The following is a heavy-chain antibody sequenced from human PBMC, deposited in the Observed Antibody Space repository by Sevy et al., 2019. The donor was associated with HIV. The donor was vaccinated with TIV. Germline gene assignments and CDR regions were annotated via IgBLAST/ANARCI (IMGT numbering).Heavy chain of an antibody. CDR1: GFTFSSYA. J-gene: IGHJ4*02. Sequence: GGSLRLSCVTSGFTFSSYAMSWVRQTPGKGLEWVSAIGGSADYTYYADSVKGRFTISRDNSKNTLYLQMNSLRAEDTAVYYCARGGYSSGWMLAGYFDYWGQGTLVTVSS. CDR2: IGGSADYT. V-gene: IGHV3-23*01. D-gene: IGHD6-19*01. CDR3: ARGGYSSGWMLAGYFDY.